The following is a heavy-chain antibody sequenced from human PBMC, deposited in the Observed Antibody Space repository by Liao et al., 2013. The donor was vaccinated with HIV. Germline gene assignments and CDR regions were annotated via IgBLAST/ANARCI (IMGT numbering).Heavy chain of an antibody. CDR1: GGSISSFQ. V-gene: IGHV4-4*07. Sequence: QVQLQESGPGLVKPSETLPLTCTVSGGSISSFQWNWIRQPAGKGLEWIGRIYTSGSTNYNPSLKSRVTMSVDTSKNQFSLKLSSVTAADTAVYYCARDKWELLEHYFDYWGQGTLVTVSS. D-gene: IGHD1-26*01. CDR2: IYTSGST. J-gene: IGHJ4*02. CDR3: ARDKWELLEHYFDY.